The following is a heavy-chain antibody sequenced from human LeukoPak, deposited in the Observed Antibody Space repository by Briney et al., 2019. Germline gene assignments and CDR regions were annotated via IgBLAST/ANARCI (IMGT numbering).Heavy chain of an antibody. Sequence: ASEKVSCKASGYTFTGYYMNWVRQAPGQGLEWMGWINPNSGGTNYAQKFQGRVTMTRDTSISTAYMELSRLRSDDTAVYYCAREDSSSWYLGDDAFDIWGQGTMVTVSS. CDR2: INPNSGGT. V-gene: IGHV1-2*02. D-gene: IGHD6-13*01. CDR3: AREDSSSWYLGDDAFDI. J-gene: IGHJ3*02. CDR1: GYTFTGYY.